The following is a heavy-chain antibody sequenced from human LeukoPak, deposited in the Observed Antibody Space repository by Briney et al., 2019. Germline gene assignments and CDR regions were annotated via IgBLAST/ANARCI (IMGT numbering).Heavy chain of an antibody. CDR1: GFTFSDYY. Sequence: GGSLRLSCAASGFTFSDYYMSWIRQAPGKGLEWVSYISSSGSTIYYADSVRGRFTISRDNAKNSLYLQMNSLRAEDTAVYYCARVAYCGGDCYLYYFDYWGQGTLVTVSS. J-gene: IGHJ4*02. V-gene: IGHV3-11*04. D-gene: IGHD2-21*02. CDR3: ARVAYCGGDCYLYYFDY. CDR2: ISSSGSTI.